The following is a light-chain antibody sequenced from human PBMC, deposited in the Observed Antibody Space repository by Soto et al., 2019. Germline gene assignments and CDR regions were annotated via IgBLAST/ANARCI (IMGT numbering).Light chain of an antibody. CDR2: LGS. Sequence: DIVMTQSPLSLPVTPGEPASISCRSSQSLLHSDGYNYLDWYLQKPGQSPQLLICLGSNRASGVPDRFSGSGSGTDFTLTISRVEAEDFGLYYCQQYHKWPPFTFGGGTVVDIK. CDR3: QQYHKWPPFT. CDR1: QSLLHSDGYNY. J-gene: IGKJ4*01. V-gene: IGKV2-28*01.